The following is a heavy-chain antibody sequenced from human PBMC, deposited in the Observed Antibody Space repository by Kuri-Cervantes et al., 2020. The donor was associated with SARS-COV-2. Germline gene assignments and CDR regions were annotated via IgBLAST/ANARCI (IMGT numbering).Heavy chain of an antibody. Sequence: GGSLRLSCAASGFTFSSYGMHWVRQAPGKGLEWVAVISYDGSNKYYADSVKGRFTISRDNSKNTLYLQMNSLRAEDTAVYYCARAGYDFWSGYPNYYYYGMAVWGQGTTVTVSS. CDR2: ISYDGSNK. CDR3: ARAGYDFWSGYPNYYYYGMAV. CDR1: GFTFSSYG. D-gene: IGHD3-3*01. V-gene: IGHV3-30*03. J-gene: IGHJ6*02.